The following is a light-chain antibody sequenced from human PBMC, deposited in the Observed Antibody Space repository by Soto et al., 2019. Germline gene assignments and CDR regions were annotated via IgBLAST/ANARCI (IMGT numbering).Light chain of an antibody. CDR3: QQRLSWPIT. V-gene: IGKV3-11*01. J-gene: IGKJ5*01. CDR2: DTS. Sequence: EIVLTQSPATLSLSPGERATLSCRASQSVSSYLAWYQQKPGQAPRLLIYDTSNRATGIPARFSGSGSGTDFTLTISILEPEDFAVYYCQQRLSWPITFGQGTRLDIK. CDR1: QSVSSY.